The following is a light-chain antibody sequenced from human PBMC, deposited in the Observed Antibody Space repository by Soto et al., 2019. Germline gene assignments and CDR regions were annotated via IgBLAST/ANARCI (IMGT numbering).Light chain of an antibody. CDR1: QVLSSNY. V-gene: IGKV3-20*01. CDR3: QQYFSSELT. Sequence: VVLTQSPGTLSLSPGQRATLSCSASQVLSSNYLAWYQQRPGQAPRLLIYDVFSRATGIPDRFSGSGSGSDLTLTISRLWPEDSGVYYCQQYFSSELTFGGGTKVELK. J-gene: IGKJ4*01. CDR2: DVF.